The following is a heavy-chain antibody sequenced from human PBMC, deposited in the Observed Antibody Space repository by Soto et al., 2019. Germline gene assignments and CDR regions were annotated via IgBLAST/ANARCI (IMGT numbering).Heavy chain of an antibody. CDR1: GFTFSNYG. V-gene: IGHV3-30*03. Sequence: QVQLVESGGGVVHPGRSLRLSCAASGFTFSNYGMYWVRQAPGKGLEWVAVISYDGSNKFYADSVKGRFTISRDNSKDTVFMQMNRLRAEDTAVYYCARSSVAAHYYSGMDVWGQGTTVTVSS. D-gene: IGHD2-21*01. CDR3: ARSSVAAHYYSGMDV. CDR2: ISYDGSNK. J-gene: IGHJ6*02.